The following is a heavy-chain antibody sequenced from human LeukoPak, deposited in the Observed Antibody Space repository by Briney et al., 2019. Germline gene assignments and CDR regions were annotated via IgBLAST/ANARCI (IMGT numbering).Heavy chain of an antibody. Sequence: QAGGSLRLSCAASGFTFSSYSMNWVRQAPGKGLEWVSYISSSSSTIYYADSVKGRFTISRDNAKNSLYLQMNSLRAEDTAVYYCARDLNDILTGYSYYMDVWGKGTTVTVSS. D-gene: IGHD3-9*01. J-gene: IGHJ6*03. V-gene: IGHV3-48*01. CDR3: ARDLNDILTGYSYYMDV. CDR1: GFTFSSYS. CDR2: ISSSSSTI.